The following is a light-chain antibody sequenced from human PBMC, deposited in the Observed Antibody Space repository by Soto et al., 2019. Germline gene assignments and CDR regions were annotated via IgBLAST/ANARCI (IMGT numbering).Light chain of an antibody. J-gene: IGKJ4*02. CDR1: QDISNY. V-gene: IGKV1-33*01. Sequence: DIQMNQSPSSLSASVGDRVTITCQACQDISNYLNWYQQKPGKAPKLLISDASNFETGLPSRFSGSSSGTVFTFSISLLQAEDNATYFCQQYDNPPITFGGGTKVEIK. CDR3: QQYDNPPIT. CDR2: DAS.